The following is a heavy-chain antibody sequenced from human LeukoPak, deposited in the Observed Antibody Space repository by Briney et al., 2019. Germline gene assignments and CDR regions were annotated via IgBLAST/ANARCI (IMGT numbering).Heavy chain of an antibody. Sequence: SETLSLTCAVYGESFSGHYWSWIRQPPGKGLEWIGEINHSGSTNYNPSLKSRVTISVDTSKNQFSLKMGSVTAADTSVYYCARHSRTYYDILTGPYGGNFDYWGQRILVTVSS. CDR3: ARHSRTYYDILTGPYGGNFDY. D-gene: IGHD3-9*01. J-gene: IGHJ4*02. V-gene: IGHV4-34*01. CDR2: INHSGST. CDR1: GESFSGHY.